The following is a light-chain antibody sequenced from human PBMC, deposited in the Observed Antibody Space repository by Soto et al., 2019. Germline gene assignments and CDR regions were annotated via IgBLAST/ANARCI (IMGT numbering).Light chain of an antibody. J-gene: IGLJ3*02. CDR1: SIGTKS. CDR2: DDS. CDR3: LVWDSGTNRVV. V-gene: IGLV3-21*02. Sequence: SYELTQPPSVSVAPGQTARITCGGDSIGTKSVHWYQQKPGQAPMLVVHDDSDRPSGIPERFSGSNYGSTATLSISRVEAGDEADYYCLVWDSGTNRVVFGGGTKLTVL.